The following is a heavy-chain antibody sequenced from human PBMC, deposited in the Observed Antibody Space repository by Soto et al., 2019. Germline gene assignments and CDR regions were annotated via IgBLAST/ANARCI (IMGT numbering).Heavy chain of an antibody. D-gene: IGHD7-27*01. V-gene: IGHV1-69*13. Sequence: ASVKVSCKASAGTFPHYALSWVRQAPGQGLEWMGGIIPVLATTTYTQKFQGRVSISADEATSTAYNERSSLNSEDTAVYYCACNWGNSLRNWLAPWGQGTLVTV. J-gene: IGHJ5*02. CDR1: AGTFPHYA. CDR3: ACNWGNSLRNWLAP. CDR2: IIPVLATT.